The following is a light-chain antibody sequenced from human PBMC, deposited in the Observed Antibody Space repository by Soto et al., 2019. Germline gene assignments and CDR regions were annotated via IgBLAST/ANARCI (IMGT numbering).Light chain of an antibody. V-gene: IGKV3-15*01. J-gene: IGKJ1*01. Sequence: EIVMTQSPATLSVSPGERATLSCRASQSLSSNLAWYQQKPGQAPRLLIYGASTRATDIPARFSGSGSGTEFTLTFSSLQTEDFAVYYCQQYNNWPRTFGQGTKVDIK. CDR1: QSLSSN. CDR2: GAS. CDR3: QQYNNWPRT.